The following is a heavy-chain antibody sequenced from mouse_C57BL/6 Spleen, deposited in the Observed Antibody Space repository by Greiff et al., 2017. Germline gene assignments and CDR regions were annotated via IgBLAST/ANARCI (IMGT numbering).Heavy chain of an antibody. J-gene: IGHJ4*01. V-gene: IGHV1-80*01. Sequence: QVQLQQSGAELVKPGASVKISCKASGYAFSSYWMNWVKQRPGKGLEWIGQIYPGDGDTNYNGKFKGKATLTADKSSSTSYMQLSSLTSKDSAVYFCARSGNYYGSSYGYYAMDYWGQGTSVTVSS. CDR1: GYAFSSYW. CDR3: ARSGNYYGSSYGYYAMDY. CDR2: IYPGDGDT. D-gene: IGHD1-1*01.